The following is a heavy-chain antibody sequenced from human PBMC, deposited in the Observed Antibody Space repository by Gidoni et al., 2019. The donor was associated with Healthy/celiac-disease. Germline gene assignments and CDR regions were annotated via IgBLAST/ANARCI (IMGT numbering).Heavy chain of an antibody. Sequence: EVQLLESGGGLVQPGGSLRLSCAASGFTFSSSAINWVLQAPGKGPEWVSAISGSGGRTYYADSVKGRFTISRDNSKNTLYLQMNSLRAEDTAVYYCAKGPGLDIVVVPAARATIDYWGQGTLVTVSS. CDR1: GFTFSSSA. CDR2: ISGSGGRT. CDR3: AKGPGLDIVVVPAARATIDY. D-gene: IGHD2-2*03. V-gene: IGHV3-23*01. J-gene: IGHJ4*02.